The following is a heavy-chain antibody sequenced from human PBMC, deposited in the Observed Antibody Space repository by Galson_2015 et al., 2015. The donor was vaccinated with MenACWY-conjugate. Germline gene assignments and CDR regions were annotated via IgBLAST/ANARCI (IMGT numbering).Heavy chain of an antibody. J-gene: IGHJ2*01. V-gene: IGHV1-3*01. CDR2: INAGNGDT. D-gene: IGHD3-22*01. Sequence: SVKVSCKASGYTFIRCAMHWVRQAPGQSLEWMGWINAGNGDTKYSQKFQGRVTITRDTSASTAYMELSSLRSEDTAVYYCARDRYYYDTSGPLVYWYFDLWGRGTLVTVSS. CDR1: GYTFIRCA. CDR3: ARDRYYYDTSGPLVYWYFDL.